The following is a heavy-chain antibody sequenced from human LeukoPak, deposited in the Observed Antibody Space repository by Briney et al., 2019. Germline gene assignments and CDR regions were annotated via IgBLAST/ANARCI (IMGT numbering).Heavy chain of an antibody. Sequence: GGSLRLSCAASEFTFSTYWMHWVRQAPGKGLVWVSRINPDGSTASYAGSVEGRFTISRDNSKNTLYLQMNSLRAEDTAVYYCAKVSIAARPDYYYYYMDVWGKGTTVTVSS. CDR1: EFTFSTYW. D-gene: IGHD6-6*01. CDR3: AKVSIAARPDYYYYYMDV. CDR2: INPDGSTA. V-gene: IGHV3-74*01. J-gene: IGHJ6*03.